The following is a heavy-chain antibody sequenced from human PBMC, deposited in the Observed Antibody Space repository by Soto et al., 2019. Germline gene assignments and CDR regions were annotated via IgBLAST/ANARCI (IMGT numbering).Heavy chain of an antibody. CDR1: GGTFSSYA. CDR3: AKERYNWNDSHRGYYGMDV. D-gene: IGHD1-20*01. CDR2: IIPIFGTA. Sequence: QVQLVQSGAEVKKPGSSVKVSCKASGGTFSSYAISWVRQAPGQGLEWMGGIIPIFGTANYAQKFQGRVTITADESTGTAYMELSRLRSEDTAVYYCAKERYNWNDSHRGYYGMDVWCQGTTVTVSS. V-gene: IGHV1-69*01. J-gene: IGHJ6*02.